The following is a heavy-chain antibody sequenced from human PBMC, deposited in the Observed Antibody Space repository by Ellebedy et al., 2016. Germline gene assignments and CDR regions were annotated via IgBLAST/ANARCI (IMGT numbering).Heavy chain of an antibody. D-gene: IGHD2-21*01. CDR1: GFTFSNYA. Sequence: GESLKISXADSGFTFSNYAMSWVRQAPGKGLEWVSAIRDSGTDTYYADSVKGRFTISRDNSKGTLYLQMNSLRAEDTATYYCARGGESYWVPKGDYWGQGTLVTVSS. V-gene: IGHV3-23*01. CDR3: ARGGESYWVPKGDY. J-gene: IGHJ4*02. CDR2: IRDSGTDT.